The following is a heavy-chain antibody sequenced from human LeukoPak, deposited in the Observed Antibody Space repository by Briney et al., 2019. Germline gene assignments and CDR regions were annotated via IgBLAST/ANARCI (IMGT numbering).Heavy chain of an antibody. CDR1: GYTFTGYY. CDR2: INPNSGGT. Sequence: GASVKVSCKASGYTFTGYYMHWVRQAPGQGLEWMGRINPNSGGTNYAQKFQGRVTMTRDTSISTAYMELSSLRSEDTAVYYCARGAMNWGSREYYFDYWGQGTLVTVSS. J-gene: IGHJ4*02. D-gene: IGHD7-27*01. V-gene: IGHV1-2*06. CDR3: ARGAMNWGSREYYFDY.